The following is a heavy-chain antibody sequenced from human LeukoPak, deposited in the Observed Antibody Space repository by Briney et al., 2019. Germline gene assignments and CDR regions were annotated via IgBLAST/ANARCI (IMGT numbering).Heavy chain of an antibody. CDR1: GGSFSGYY. D-gene: IGHD5-18*01. CDR3: ARRPRYSYGSFDY. CDR2: INHSGST. Sequence: SETLSLTCAVYGGSFSGYYWSWIRQPPGKGLEWIGEINHSGSTNYNPSLKSRVTISVDTSKNQFSLKLSSVTAADTAVYYYARRPRYSYGSFDYWGQGTLVTVSS. J-gene: IGHJ4*02. V-gene: IGHV4-34*01.